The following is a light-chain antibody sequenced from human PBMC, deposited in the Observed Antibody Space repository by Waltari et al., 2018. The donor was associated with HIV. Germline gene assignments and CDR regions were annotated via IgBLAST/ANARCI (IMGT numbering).Light chain of an antibody. V-gene: IGKV3-15*01. CDR3: QQYNARPPWT. CDR1: QSVTNN. J-gene: IGKJ1*01. CDR2: SAS. Sequence: DIVMTQSPATLSVSPGERATLSCRASQSVTNNLAWYQQKPGRAPRLLIFSASARASGVPARFSASGSGTEFTLTISSLQPEDSAVYYCQQYNARPPWTFGQGTKVEIK.